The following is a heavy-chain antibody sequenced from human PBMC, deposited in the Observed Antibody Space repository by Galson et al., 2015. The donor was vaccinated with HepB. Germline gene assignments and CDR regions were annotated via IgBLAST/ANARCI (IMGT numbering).Heavy chain of an antibody. D-gene: IGHD3-10*01. CDR2: ISGSGGHT. CDR1: GFTFSSCA. CDR3: AKGLTLLWFGPTDY. J-gene: IGHJ4*02. Sequence: SLRLSCAASGFTFSSCAMSWVRQAPRKGLEWVSAISGSGGHTYYADSVKGRFTISRDNSKNTLYLQMNSLRAEDTAVYFCAKGLTLLWFGPTDYWGQGTLVTVSS. V-gene: IGHV3-23*01.